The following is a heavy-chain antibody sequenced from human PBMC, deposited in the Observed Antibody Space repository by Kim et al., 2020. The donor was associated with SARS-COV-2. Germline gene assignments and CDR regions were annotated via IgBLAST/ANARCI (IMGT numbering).Heavy chain of an antibody. J-gene: IGHJ6*02. CDR3: ARIPTYSGNTGVGRAV. CDR2: IDWDGDK. D-gene: IGHD1-26*01. CDR1: GFSLTTSGMC. Sequence: SGPTLVNPTQTLTLTCTFSGFSLTTSGMCVSWIRQPPGKALEWLARIDWDGDKHYRTSLKTRLTISKDPSKNQVVLTMTNMDPVDTATYYCARIPTYSGNTGVGRAVGGQGTTVPSP. V-gene: IGHV2-70*11.